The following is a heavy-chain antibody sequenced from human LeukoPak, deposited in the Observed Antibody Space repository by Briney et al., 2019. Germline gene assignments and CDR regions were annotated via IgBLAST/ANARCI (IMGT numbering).Heavy chain of an antibody. CDR1: GGSFSGYY. V-gene: IGHV4-34*01. J-gene: IGHJ4*02. D-gene: IGHD3-16*02. CDR3: ASGTYYDYVWGSYRSVPFDY. Sequence: PSETLSLTCAVYGGSFSGYYWSWIRQPPGKGLGWIGEINHSGSTNYNPSLKSRVTISVDTSKNQFSLKLSSVTAADTAVYYCASGTYYDYVWGSYRSVPFDYWGQGTLVTVSS. CDR2: INHSGST.